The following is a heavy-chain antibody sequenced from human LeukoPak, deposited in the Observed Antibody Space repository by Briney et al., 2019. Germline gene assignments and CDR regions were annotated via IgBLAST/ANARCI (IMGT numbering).Heavy chain of an antibody. CDR3: AKDSPPSEYLYPEYYYGSVWAFDI. J-gene: IGHJ3*02. CDR1: GFTFSSYW. CDR2: INTDGRTT. V-gene: IGHV3-74*01. D-gene: IGHD3-10*01. Sequence: GGSLRLSCAASGFTFSSYWMHWVRQAPGKGLVWVSRINTDGRTTNYADSVKGRFTISRDNAENTLYLQMNGLRAEDTAVYYCAKDSPPSEYLYPEYYYGSVWAFDIWGQGTMVTVSS.